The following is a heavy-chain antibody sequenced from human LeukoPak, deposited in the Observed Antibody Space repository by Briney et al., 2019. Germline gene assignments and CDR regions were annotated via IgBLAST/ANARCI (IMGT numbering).Heavy chain of an antibody. CDR1: GFTFSSYP. J-gene: IGHJ3*02. D-gene: IGHD3-9*01. Sequence: GGSLRLSCAASGFTFSSYPMSWVRQAPGKGREWVSAISGSGGSTYYADSVKGRFTISRDNSKNTLYLQMNSLRAEDTAVYYCAKESGYDILTGGTNDAFDIWGQGTMVTVSS. V-gene: IGHV3-23*01. CDR2: ISGSGGST. CDR3: AKESGYDILTGGTNDAFDI.